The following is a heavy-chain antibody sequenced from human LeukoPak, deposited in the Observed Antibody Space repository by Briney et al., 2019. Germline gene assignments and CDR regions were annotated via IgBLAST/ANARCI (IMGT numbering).Heavy chain of an antibody. CDR1: GGSISSYY. Sequence: ETLSLTCTVSGGSISSYYWSWIRQPAGKGLEWIGRIYTSGSTNYNPSLKSRVTMSVDTSKNQFSLKLSSVTAADTAVYYCARDYFGVGPLYYYYYMDVWGKGTTVTVSS. J-gene: IGHJ6*03. CDR2: IYTSGST. CDR3: ARDYFGVGPLYYYYYMDV. D-gene: IGHD3-3*01. V-gene: IGHV4-4*07.